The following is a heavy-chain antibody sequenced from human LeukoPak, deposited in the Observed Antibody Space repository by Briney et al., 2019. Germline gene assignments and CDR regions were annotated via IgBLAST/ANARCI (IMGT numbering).Heavy chain of an antibody. J-gene: IGHJ5*01. CDR1: GVTFSSHS. D-gene: IGHD3-10*01. CDR2: ISNDETST. CDR3: ARGWFGPDS. V-gene: IGHV3-74*01. Sequence: PGGSLRLSCAASGVTFSSHSMHWVRQAPGKGLVWVSGISNDETSTTYADSVKGRFTISRDNAKNTLYLQMHSLRAEDTAVYSCARGWFGPDSCGQGTLVTVSS.